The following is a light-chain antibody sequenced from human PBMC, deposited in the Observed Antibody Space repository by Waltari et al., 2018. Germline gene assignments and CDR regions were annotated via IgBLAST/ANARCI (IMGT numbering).Light chain of an antibody. Sequence: SFELKQPSSVSVSPGQTARLTCSGDVLAKKYARWFQQKPGQAPILLIYKDSARPSGIPERFSGSSSGTTVTLTISGAQVEDEADYYCYSATDNKGVFGAGTKVSVL. CDR2: KDS. V-gene: IGLV3-27*01. CDR3: YSATDNKGV. J-gene: IGLJ1*01. CDR1: VLAKKY.